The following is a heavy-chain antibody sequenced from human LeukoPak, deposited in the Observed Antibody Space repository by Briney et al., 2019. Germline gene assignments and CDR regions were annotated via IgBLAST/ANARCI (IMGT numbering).Heavy chain of an antibody. CDR2: ITHSGST. Sequence: SETLSLTCAVNGGSFSGYYWSWIRQPPGKGLEWIGEITHSGSTNYNPSLKSRVTISVDTSKNQFSLKLTSVTAADTAVYYCARGGSSYDGKTDYWGQGTLVTVSS. V-gene: IGHV4-34*01. J-gene: IGHJ4*02. CDR3: ARGGSSYDGKTDY. D-gene: IGHD5-12*01. CDR1: GGSFSGYY.